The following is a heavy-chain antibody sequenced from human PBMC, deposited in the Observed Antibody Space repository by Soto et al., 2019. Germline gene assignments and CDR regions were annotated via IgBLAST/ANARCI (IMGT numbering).Heavy chain of an antibody. CDR2: IYYSGST. J-gene: IGHJ6*02. CDR1: GGSISSSSYY. Sequence: SETLSLTCTVSGGSISSSSYYWGWIRQPPGKGLEWIGSIYYSGSTYYNPSLKSRVTISVDTSKNQFSLKLSSVTAADTAVYYCARLLGVVAPYYYYYYGMDGWGQGTTVTVSS. V-gene: IGHV4-39*01. D-gene: IGHD2-15*01. CDR3: ARLLGVVAPYYYYYYGMDG.